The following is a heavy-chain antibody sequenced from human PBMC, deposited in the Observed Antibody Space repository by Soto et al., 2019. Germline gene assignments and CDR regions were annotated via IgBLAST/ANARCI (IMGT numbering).Heavy chain of an antibody. CDR2: ISYSGST. D-gene: IGHD2-2*01. V-gene: IGHV4-59*12. J-gene: IGHJ4*02. Sequence: SETLSLTCTVSGGSTSSYHWSWIRQSPGKGLEWIGYISYSGSTKYNPSLKSRVTISVDGSKNQFSLKVNSVTAADTAVYYCARGRLVPAVNFDYWGLGTLVTVSS. CDR3: ARGRLVPAVNFDY. CDR1: GGSTSSYH.